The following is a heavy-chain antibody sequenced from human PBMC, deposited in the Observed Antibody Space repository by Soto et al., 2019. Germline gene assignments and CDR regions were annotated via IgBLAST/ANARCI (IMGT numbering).Heavy chain of an antibody. CDR1: GFPFSSYT. D-gene: IGHD3-3*01. J-gene: IGHJ6*02. CDR3: ARDDPIFGAIPRMDI. CDR2: ITTAATRNI. V-gene: IGHV3-21*02. Sequence: EVQLVESGGSLVNPGGSLRLSCSASGFPFSSYTMYWVRQAPGKGLEWVSSITTAATRNIFYADSVKGRFTISRDSANNILYLQMNNVRVEDTAVYYCARDDPIFGAIPRMDIWGQGTTVTVSS.